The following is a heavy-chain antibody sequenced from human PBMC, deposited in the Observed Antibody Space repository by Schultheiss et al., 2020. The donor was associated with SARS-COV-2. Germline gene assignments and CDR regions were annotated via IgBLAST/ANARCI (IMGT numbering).Heavy chain of an antibody. J-gene: IGHJ6*02. CDR2: ISGSGGST. CDR1: GFTVSSNY. V-gene: IGHV3-23*01. Sequence: GESLKISCAASGFTVSSNYMSWVRQAPGKGLEWVSAISGSGGSTYYADSVKGRFTISRDNSKNTLYLQMNSLRAEDTAVYYCAKTPLVGATYYYGMDVWGQGTTVTVSS. D-gene: IGHD1-26*01. CDR3: AKTPLVGATYYYGMDV.